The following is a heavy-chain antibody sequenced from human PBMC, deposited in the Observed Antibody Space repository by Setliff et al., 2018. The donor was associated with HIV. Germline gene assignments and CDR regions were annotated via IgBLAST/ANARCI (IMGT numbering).Heavy chain of an antibody. Sequence: PSETLSLTCTVSGGSISSGSYYWSWIRQPAGKGLQWIGRIYTSGSTNYNPSLKSRVTISVDTSKNQFSLKLNSVTAADTAGYYCARIIMPRGGAFDIWGQGTMVTVSS. V-gene: IGHV4-61*02. D-gene: IGHD3-10*01. CDR1: GGSISSGSYY. CDR2: IYTSGST. J-gene: IGHJ3*02. CDR3: ARIIMPRGGAFDI.